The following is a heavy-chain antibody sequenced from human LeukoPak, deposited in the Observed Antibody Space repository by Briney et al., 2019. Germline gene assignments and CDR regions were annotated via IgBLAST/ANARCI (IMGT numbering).Heavy chain of an antibody. D-gene: IGHD2/OR15-2a*01. CDR1: GFIFSSCW. Sequence: PGGSLRLSCAASGFIFSSCWMSWVRQAPGKGLEWVANIDQDGSRKYCVDSVKGRFTISRDNAKNSLYLQMNSLRAEDTAVYFCARGEVNGRTFGGQGTLVTVSS. V-gene: IGHV3-7*05. CDR3: ARGEVNGRTF. CDR2: IDQDGSRK. J-gene: IGHJ4*02.